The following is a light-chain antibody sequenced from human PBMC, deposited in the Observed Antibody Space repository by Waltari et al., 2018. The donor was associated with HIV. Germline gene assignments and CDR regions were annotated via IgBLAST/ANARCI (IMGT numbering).Light chain of an antibody. CDR3: QQYNNWPPKYT. CDR1: QSVSNN. Sequence: EIVMTQSPATLSVSPGERPTLSCRASQSVSNNLAWYQQKPGQAPRPLIYGESTRATGSPARFSGSGYGTEFTLSISSLQSEDFAVYYCQQYNNWPPKYTFGQGTKLEIK. CDR2: GES. J-gene: IGKJ2*01. V-gene: IGKV3D-15*01.